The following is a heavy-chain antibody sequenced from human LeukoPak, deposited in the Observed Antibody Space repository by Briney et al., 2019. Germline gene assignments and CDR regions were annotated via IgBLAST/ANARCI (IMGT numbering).Heavy chain of an antibody. Sequence: SETLSLTCTVSGGSISSGSYYWSWIRQPAGKGLEWIGRIYTSGSTNYNPSLKSRVTISVDTSKNQFSLKLSSVTAADTAVYYCARFGVNWFDPWGQGTLVTVSS. V-gene: IGHV4-61*02. CDR2: IYTSGST. D-gene: IGHD3-10*01. CDR3: ARFGVNWFDP. CDR1: GGSISSGSYY. J-gene: IGHJ5*02.